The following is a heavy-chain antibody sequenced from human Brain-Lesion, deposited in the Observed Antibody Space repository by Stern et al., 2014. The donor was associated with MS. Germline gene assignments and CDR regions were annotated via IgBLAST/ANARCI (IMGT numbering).Heavy chain of an antibody. CDR2: MNPYSGNT. J-gene: IGHJ4*02. CDR1: GYTFSSYD. D-gene: IGHD2-2*01. CDR3: ARAVRNQLLSEY. V-gene: IGHV1-8*01. Sequence: VQLVESGAEVKKPGASVKVSCKASGYTFSSYDITWLRQASGHGLEWMGWMNPYSGNTGYAQKVKGRVSMTSDPSISTVYMELTSLTSDDTAVYFCARAVRNQLLSEYWGQGTLVTVSS.